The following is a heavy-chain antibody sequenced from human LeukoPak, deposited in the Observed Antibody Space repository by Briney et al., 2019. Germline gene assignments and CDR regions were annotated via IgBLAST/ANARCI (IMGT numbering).Heavy chain of an antibody. CDR3: AKDGTLYSSGRFDY. CDR2: ISGRGGST. D-gene: IGHD6-19*01. Sequence: GGSLRLSCAASGFTFSSYAMSWVRQAPGKGLEWVSAISGRGGSTYYADSVKGRFTISRDNSKNTLYLQMNSLRAEDTAVYYCAKDGTLYSSGRFDYWGQGTLVTVSS. CDR1: GFTFSSYA. J-gene: IGHJ4*02. V-gene: IGHV3-23*01.